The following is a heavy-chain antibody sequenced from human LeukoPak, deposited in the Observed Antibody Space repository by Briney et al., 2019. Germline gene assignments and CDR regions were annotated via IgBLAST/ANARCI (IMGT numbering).Heavy chain of an antibody. CDR2: ISYDGSNK. CDR1: GFTFSSYG. D-gene: IGHD1-26*01. Sequence: PGGSLRLSCAASGFTFSSYGMHWVRQAPGKGLEWVAVISYDGSNKYYADSVKGRFTISRDNSKNTLYLQMNSLRAEDTAVYYCARDCTDGSYEGYFDYWGQGTLVTVSS. CDR3: ARDCTDGSYEGYFDY. J-gene: IGHJ4*02. V-gene: IGHV3-30*03.